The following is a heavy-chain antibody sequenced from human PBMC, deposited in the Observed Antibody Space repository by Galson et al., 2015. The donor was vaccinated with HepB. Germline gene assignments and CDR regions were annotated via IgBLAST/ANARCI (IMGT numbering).Heavy chain of an antibody. V-gene: IGHV3-64D*06. Sequence: SLRLSCAASGFTFSSYAMHWVRQAPGKGLEYVSAISSNGGSTYYADSVKGRFTISRDNSKNTLYLQMSSLRAEDTAVYYCVKESRKYSTYFDYWGQGTLVTVSS. D-gene: IGHD6-6*01. CDR3: VKESRKYSTYFDY. CDR1: GFTFSSYA. CDR2: ISSNGGST. J-gene: IGHJ4*02.